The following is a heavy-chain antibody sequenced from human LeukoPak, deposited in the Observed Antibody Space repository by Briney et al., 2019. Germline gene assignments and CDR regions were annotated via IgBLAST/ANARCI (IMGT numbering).Heavy chain of an antibody. V-gene: IGHV3-11*04. CDR3: AELGITMIGGV. Sequence: GGSLRLSCAASGFTFSDYYMSWVRQAPGKGLEWVSYISKIGSPIYYADSVKGRFTISRDNAKNSLYLQMNSLRAEDTAVYYCAELGITMIGGVWGKGTTVTISS. CDR1: GFTFSDYY. D-gene: IGHD3-10*02. J-gene: IGHJ6*04. CDR2: ISKIGSPI.